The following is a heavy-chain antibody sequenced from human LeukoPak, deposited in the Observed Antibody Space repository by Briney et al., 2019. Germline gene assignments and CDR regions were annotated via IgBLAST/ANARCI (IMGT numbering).Heavy chain of an antibody. V-gene: IGHV1-69*17. CDR3: ARKGGDDILTGYYPNDAFDI. CDR1: GGTFSSYA. CDR2: IIPIFGIA. D-gene: IGHD3-9*01. Sequence: SVKVSCKASGGTFSSYAISWVRQAPGQGLEWMGGIIPIFGIANYAQKFQGRVTITADKSTSTAYMELSSLRSEDTAVYYCARKGGDDILTGYYPNDAFDIWGQGTMVTVSS. J-gene: IGHJ3*02.